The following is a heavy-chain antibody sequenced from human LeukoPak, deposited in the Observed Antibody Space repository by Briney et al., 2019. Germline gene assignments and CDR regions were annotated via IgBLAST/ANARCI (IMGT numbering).Heavy chain of an antibody. Sequence: PSETLSLTCTVSGGSISSSSYYWGWIRQPPGKGLEWIGSIYHSGSTNYNPSLKSRVTISVDTSKNQFSLKLSSVTAADTAVYYCARGLTRVQGWFDPWGQGTLVTVSS. D-gene: IGHD4-17*01. CDR3: ARGLTRVQGWFDP. J-gene: IGHJ5*02. V-gene: IGHV4-39*07. CDR1: GGSISSSSYY. CDR2: IYHSGST.